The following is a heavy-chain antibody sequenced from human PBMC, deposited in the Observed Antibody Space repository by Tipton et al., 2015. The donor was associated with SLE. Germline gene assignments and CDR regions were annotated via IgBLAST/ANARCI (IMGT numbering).Heavy chain of an antibody. Sequence: TLSPTCTVSGGSISSSSYYWGWIRQPPGKGLEWIGSNYYSGSTYYNPSLKSRVTISVDTSKNQFSLKLSSVTAADTAVYYCARGAVLIQDNSWFDPWGQGTLVTVSS. CDR1: GGSISSSSYY. J-gene: IGHJ5*02. V-gene: IGHV4-39*07. CDR3: ARGAVLIQDNSWFDP. CDR2: NYYSGST. D-gene: IGHD2-21*01.